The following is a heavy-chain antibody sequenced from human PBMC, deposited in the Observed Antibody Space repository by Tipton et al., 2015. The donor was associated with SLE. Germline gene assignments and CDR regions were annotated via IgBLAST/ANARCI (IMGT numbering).Heavy chain of an antibody. D-gene: IGHD3-3*01. CDR2: IYSGGDT. J-gene: IGHJ6*03. V-gene: IGHV3-23*03. CDR3: ASPLGYDFWSGYSSDMDV. Sequence: SLRLSCAASGFTFSSYAMTWVRQAPGKGLEWVSVIYSGGDTYYADSVKGRFTISRDNSKNTLYLQMNSLRPEDTAVYYCASPLGYDFWSGYSSDMDVWGKGTTVTVSS. CDR1: GFTFSSYA.